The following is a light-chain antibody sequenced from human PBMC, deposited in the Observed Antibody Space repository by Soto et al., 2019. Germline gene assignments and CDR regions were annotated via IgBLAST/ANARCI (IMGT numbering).Light chain of an antibody. Sequence: QSVLTQPRSVSGSPGQSVTISCSGTSSDVGLYNLVSWYQQHPGKAPKFMIYEVNKRSSGISFRFSGSKSGNTASLTISGLQAEDEGDYYCCSYAASGSLLFGGGTKLTVL. CDR2: EVN. CDR3: CSYAASGSLL. J-gene: IGLJ2*01. CDR1: SSDVGLYNL. V-gene: IGLV2-23*02.